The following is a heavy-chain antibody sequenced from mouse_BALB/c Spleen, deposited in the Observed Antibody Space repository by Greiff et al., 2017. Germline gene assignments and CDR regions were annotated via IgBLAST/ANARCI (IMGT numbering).Heavy chain of an antibody. CDR1: GFTFSDYY. CDR3: GRVYGYAAGLAY. Sequence: EVQLQESGGGLVKPGGSLKLSCTASGFTFSDYYMCWVRQTPEKRLEWVATITDGGSYTYYPDSVKGRFTIARDNAKNNLYLQMSSLTSEDTAMYYGGRVYGYAAGLAYWGQGTLVTVSA. D-gene: IGHD2-2*01. CDR2: ITDGGSYT. J-gene: IGHJ3*01. V-gene: IGHV5-4*02.